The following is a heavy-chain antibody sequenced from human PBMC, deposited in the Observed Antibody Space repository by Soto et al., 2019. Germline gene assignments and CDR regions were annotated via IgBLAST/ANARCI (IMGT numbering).Heavy chain of an antibody. CDR3: ARGRGNFDF. V-gene: IGHV4-59*01. Sequence: QVHLEESGPGLVKPSETLSLTCSVSGGSLSFNYWSRIRQVPGKGLEWIGYIFYSGNTNYNPSLKSRVTISVDTSKNHFSLNLSSLTAADTAVYYCARGRGNFDFWGQGTLVTVSS. CDR2: IFYSGNT. CDR1: GGSLSFNY. J-gene: IGHJ4*02. D-gene: IGHD3-10*01.